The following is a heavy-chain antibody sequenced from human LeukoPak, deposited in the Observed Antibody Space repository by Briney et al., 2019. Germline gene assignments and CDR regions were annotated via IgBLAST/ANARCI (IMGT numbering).Heavy chain of an antibody. J-gene: IGHJ5*02. V-gene: IGHV5-10-1*01. CDR2: IDPRDSYT. Sequence: GESLKISCKTSGYSFTTYWISWVRLVPGRGLEWMGRIDPRDSYTNYSPSFEGHVTISTDKSISTAYLQWTSLRASDTAIYYCALGGYSSSWYSWFDPWGQGTLVTVSS. CDR1: GYSFTTYW. D-gene: IGHD6-13*01. CDR3: ALGGYSSSWYSWFDP.